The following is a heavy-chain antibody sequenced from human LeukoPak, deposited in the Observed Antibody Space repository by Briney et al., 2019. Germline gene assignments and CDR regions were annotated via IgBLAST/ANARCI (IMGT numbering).Heavy chain of an antibody. CDR1: GFTFSSYA. D-gene: IGHD4-17*01. J-gene: IGHJ4*02. V-gene: IGHV3-23*01. CDR2: ISGSGGST. CDR3: AKKGYGRDYYFDY. Sequence: PGRSLRLSCAASGFTFSSYAMSWVRQAPGKGLEWVSAISGSGGSTYYADSVKGRFTISRDNSKNTLYLQMNSLRAEDTAVYYCAKKGYGRDYYFDYWGQGTLVTVSS.